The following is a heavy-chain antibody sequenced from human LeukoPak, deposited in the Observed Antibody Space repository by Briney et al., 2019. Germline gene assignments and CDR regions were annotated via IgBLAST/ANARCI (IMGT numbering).Heavy chain of an antibody. D-gene: IGHD3-16*01. V-gene: IGHV4-59*12. CDR3: ARRGETSDY. J-gene: IGHJ4*02. Sequence: SETLSLTCTVSGGSISSYYWSWIRQPPGKGLEWIGYIYHSGSTYYNPSLKSRVTISVDRSKNQFSLKLSSVTAADTAVYYCARRGETSDYWGQGTLVTVSS. CDR1: GGSISSYY. CDR2: IYHSGST.